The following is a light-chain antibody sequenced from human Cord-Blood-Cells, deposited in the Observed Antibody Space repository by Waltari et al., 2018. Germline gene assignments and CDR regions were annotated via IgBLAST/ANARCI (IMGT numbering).Light chain of an antibody. J-gene: IGKJ3*01. V-gene: IGKV6D-21*02. CDR2: YAS. CDR1: QSIGSS. CDR3: HQSSSLPFT. Sequence: ELVVTLPPNFQFVTRMERVTITCRASQSIGSSLHWYQQKPDQSPKLLIKYASQSISGVPSRFSGSGSGTDFTLTINSLEAEDAAAYYCHQSSSLPFTFGPGTKVDIK.